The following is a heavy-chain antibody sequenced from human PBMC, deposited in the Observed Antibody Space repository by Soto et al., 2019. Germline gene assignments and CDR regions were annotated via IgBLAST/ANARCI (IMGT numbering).Heavy chain of an antibody. D-gene: IGHD3-16*01. CDR2: TANKRSRYTT. Sequence: EVELVESGGGLVQAGGSLRVSCGVSGFTSSDHYMDWVRQAPGKGLEWVGRTANKRSRYTTEYAASVKGRFIISREDSKNSVYLQMKSLKIEDTAVYYCASAGFGHGLDVWGQGTTVTVSS. CDR1: GFTSSDHY. CDR3: ASAGFGHGLDV. J-gene: IGHJ6*02. V-gene: IGHV3-72*01.